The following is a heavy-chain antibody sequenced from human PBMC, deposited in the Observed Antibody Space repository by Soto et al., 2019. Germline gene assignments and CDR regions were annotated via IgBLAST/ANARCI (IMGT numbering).Heavy chain of an antibody. J-gene: IGHJ4*02. CDR1: GFTFSSYS. Sequence: EVQLVESGGGVVKPGGSLRLSCAASGFTFSSYSMNWVRQAPGKGLEWVSSISSSSSYIYYADSVKGRFTISRDNAKNSLYLQMNSLGAADTAVYYCARDGVPVYSSSSAATHSRPYDYWGQGTLVTVSS. V-gene: IGHV3-21*01. CDR3: ARDGVPVYSSSSAATHSRPYDY. D-gene: IGHD6-6*01. CDR2: ISSSSSYI.